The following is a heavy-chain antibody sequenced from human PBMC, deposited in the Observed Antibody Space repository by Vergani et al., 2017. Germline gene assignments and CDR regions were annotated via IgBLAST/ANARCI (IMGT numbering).Heavy chain of an antibody. CDR1: GGSISSYY. CDR3: ARARWRCGGDGYLDY. V-gene: IGHV4-59*01. D-gene: IGHD2-21*02. CDR2: IYYSGST. J-gene: IGHJ4*02. Sequence: QVQLQESGPGLVKPSQTLSLTCTVSGGSISSYYWSWIRQPPGKGLEWIGYIYYSGSTNYNPSLKSRVTISVDTSKNQFSLKLSSVTAADTAVYYCARARWRCGGDGYLDYWGQGTLVTVSS.